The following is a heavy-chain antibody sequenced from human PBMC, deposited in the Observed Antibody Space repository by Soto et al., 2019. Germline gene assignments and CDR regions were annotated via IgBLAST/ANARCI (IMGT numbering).Heavy chain of an antibody. Sequence: QSQTLSLTCAISGDSVSSNSAAWNWIRQSPSRGLEWLGRTYYRSKWYNDYAVSVKSRITINPDTSKNQFSLQLNSVTPEDTAVYYCASQNYPFKTEQLWPLGWFDPWGQGTLVTVSS. CDR1: GDSVSSNSAA. V-gene: IGHV6-1*01. CDR3: ASQNYPFKTEQLWPLGWFDP. J-gene: IGHJ5*02. D-gene: IGHD5-18*01. CDR2: TYYRSKWYN.